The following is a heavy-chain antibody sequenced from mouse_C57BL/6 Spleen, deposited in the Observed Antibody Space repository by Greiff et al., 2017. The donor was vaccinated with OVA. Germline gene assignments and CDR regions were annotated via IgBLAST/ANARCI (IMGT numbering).Heavy chain of an antibody. Sequence: VQLQQSGPELVKPGASVKMSCKASGYTFTDYNMHWVKQSHGKSLEWIGYINPNNGGTSYNQKFKGKATLTVNKSSSTAYMELRSLTSEDSAVYYCARSHYGSRPLDYWGQGTTLTVSS. CDR3: ARSHYGSRPLDY. CDR2: INPNNGGT. V-gene: IGHV1-22*01. CDR1: GYTFTDYN. J-gene: IGHJ2*01. D-gene: IGHD1-1*01.